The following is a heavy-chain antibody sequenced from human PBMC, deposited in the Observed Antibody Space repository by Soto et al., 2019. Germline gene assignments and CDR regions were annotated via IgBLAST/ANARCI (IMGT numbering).Heavy chain of an antibody. Sequence: QVTLKESGPVLVKPTETLTLTCTVSGFSLSNARMGVSWIRQPPGKALEWLAHIFSNDEKSYSTSLKSRLTISKDTSKSQVVLTMTNMDPVDTATYYCARITSSLFFDYWGQGTLVTVSS. CDR3: ARITSSLFFDY. J-gene: IGHJ4*02. CDR2: IFSNDEK. CDR1: GFSLSNARMG. V-gene: IGHV2-26*01. D-gene: IGHD6-6*01.